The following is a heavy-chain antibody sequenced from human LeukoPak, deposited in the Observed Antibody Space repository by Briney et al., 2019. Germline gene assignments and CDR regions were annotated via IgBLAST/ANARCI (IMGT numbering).Heavy chain of an antibody. J-gene: IGHJ5*02. CDR3: ARAKYYYGSGKPGWFDP. CDR2: IYYSGST. V-gene: IGHV4-39*07. CDR1: GGSISSSSYY. Sequence: SETLSLTCTVSGGSISSSSYYWGWIRQPPGKGLEWIGSIYYSGSTYYNPSLKSRVTISVDTSKNPFSLKLSSVTAADTAVYYCARAKYYYGSGKPGWFDPWGQGTLVTVSS. D-gene: IGHD3-10*01.